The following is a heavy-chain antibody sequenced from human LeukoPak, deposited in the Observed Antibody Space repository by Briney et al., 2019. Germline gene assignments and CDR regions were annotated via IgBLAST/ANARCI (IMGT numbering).Heavy chain of an antibody. D-gene: IGHD4-17*01. CDR3: ARDDLESMTTVTTDY. CDR2: ISTSGSTI. CDR1: GFTFSDYC. J-gene: IGHJ4*02. Sequence: GGSLRLSCAASGFTFSDYCMSWIRQAPGKGLEWLSYISTSGSTIYYADSVKGRFTISRDNAKNSLYLQMNSLRAEDTAVYYCARDDLESMTTVTTDYWGQGTLVTVSS. V-gene: IGHV3-11*04.